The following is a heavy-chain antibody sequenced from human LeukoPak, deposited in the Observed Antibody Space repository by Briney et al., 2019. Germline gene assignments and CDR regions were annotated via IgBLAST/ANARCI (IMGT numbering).Heavy chain of an antibody. Sequence: GGSLRLSCAASGFTFDDYGMSWVRQAPGKGLEWVSGIYWNGGSTGYADSVKGRFTISRDNAKNSLYLQMNSLRAEDTALYYCARAWGSGYGRYYYMDVWGKGTTVTVSS. D-gene: IGHD5-12*01. J-gene: IGHJ6*03. CDR1: GFTFDDYG. CDR3: ARAWGSGYGRYYYMDV. CDR2: IYWNGGST. V-gene: IGHV3-20*04.